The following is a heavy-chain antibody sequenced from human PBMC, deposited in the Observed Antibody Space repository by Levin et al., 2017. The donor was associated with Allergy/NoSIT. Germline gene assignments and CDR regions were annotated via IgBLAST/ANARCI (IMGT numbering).Heavy chain of an antibody. CDR2: IYYSGST. D-gene: IGHD5-18*01. Sequence: ASETLSLTCTVSGGSISSSSYYWGWIRQPPGKGLEWIGSIYYSGSTYYNPSLKSRVTISVDTSKNQFSLKLSSVTAADTAVYYCARVRGYGGNDYWGQGTLVTVSS. V-gene: IGHV4-39*01. CDR3: ARVRGYGGNDY. CDR1: GGSISSSSYY. J-gene: IGHJ4*02.